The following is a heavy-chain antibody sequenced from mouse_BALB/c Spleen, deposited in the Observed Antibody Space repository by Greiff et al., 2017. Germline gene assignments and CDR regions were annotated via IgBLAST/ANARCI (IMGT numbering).Heavy chain of an antibody. CDR2: IWAGGST. V-gene: IGHV2-9*02. CDR1: GFSLTSYG. J-gene: IGHJ1*01. CDR3: ASGKRWYFDV. D-gene: IGHD1-1*01. Sequence: VKLMESGPGLVAPSQSLSITCTVSGFSLTSYGVHWVRQPPGKGLEWLGVIWAGGSTNYNSALMSRLSISKDNSKSQVFLKMNSLQTDDTAMYYCASGKRWYFDVWGAGTTVTVSS.